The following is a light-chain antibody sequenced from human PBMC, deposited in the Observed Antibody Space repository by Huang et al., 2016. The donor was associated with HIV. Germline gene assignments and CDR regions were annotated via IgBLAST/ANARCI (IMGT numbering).Light chain of an antibody. J-gene: IGKJ2*01. V-gene: IGKV4-1*01. CDR2: WAS. CDR3: QQYYTIPYT. CDR1: QNVLSNFNNKNY. Sequence: DIVMTQSPDSLAVSLGERATINCKSSQNVLSNFNNKNYVAWYQKKPGQPPKLLIDWASTREAEVPDRFSGSGSGTDFTLTISSLQAADVAVYYCQQYYTIPYTFGQGTKVEIK.